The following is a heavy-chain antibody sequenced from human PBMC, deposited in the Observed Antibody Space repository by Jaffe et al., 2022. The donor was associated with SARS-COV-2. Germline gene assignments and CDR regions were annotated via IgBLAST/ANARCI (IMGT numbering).Heavy chain of an antibody. V-gene: IGHV1-69*02. CDR3: ARAGYDPPHYGDYPDY. Sequence: QVQLVQSGAEVKKPGSSVKVSCKASGGTFSSYTISWVRQAPGQGLEWMGRIIPILGIANYAQKFQGRVTITADKSTSTAYMELSSLRSEDTAVYYCARAGYDPPHYGDYPDYWGQGTLVTVSS. CDR2: IIPILGIA. D-gene: IGHD4-17*01. J-gene: IGHJ4*02. CDR1: GGTFSSYT.